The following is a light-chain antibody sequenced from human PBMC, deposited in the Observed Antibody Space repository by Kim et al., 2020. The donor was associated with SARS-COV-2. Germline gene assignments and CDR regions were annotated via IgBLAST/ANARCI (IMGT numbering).Light chain of an antibody. CDR1: NIGSKS. CDR2: YDS. J-gene: IGLJ2*01. CDR3: QVWDSGVV. V-gene: IGLV3-21*04. Sequence: SYELTQPPSVSVAPGKTARITCGGNNIGSKSVHWYQQKPGQAPVLVIYYDSDRPSGIPERFSGSNSGNTATLTISRVEAGDEADYYCQVWDSGVVFGGGTLLTVL.